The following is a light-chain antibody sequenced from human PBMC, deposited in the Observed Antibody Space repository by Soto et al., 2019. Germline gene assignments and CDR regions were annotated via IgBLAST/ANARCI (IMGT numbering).Light chain of an antibody. CDR3: QQYGSSPLT. CDR2: DAS. CDR1: QSISNSL. J-gene: IGKJ4*01. Sequence: EIVMTQSPATLSVSPGERATLSCRASQSISNSLVAWYQQKPGLAPRLLIYDASSRATGIPDRFSGSGSGTDFTLTISRLEPEDFAVYYCQQYGSSPLTFGGGTKVDIK. V-gene: IGKV3D-20*01.